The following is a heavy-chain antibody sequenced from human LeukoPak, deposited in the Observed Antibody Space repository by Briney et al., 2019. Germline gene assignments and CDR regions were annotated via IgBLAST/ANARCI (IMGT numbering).Heavy chain of an antibody. CDR1: GFNFRTFW. J-gene: IGHJ5*02. V-gene: IGHV5-51*01. Sequence: GESLKISCKASGFNFRTFWIGWVRQMAGKGLEWMGMIYPNDSDIRYSPSFQGQVTISADKSIDTAYLQWSSLKASDSAMYYCGRTSGAPWGQGTLVTVSS. CDR3: GRTSGAP. D-gene: IGHD1-26*01. CDR2: IYPNDSDI.